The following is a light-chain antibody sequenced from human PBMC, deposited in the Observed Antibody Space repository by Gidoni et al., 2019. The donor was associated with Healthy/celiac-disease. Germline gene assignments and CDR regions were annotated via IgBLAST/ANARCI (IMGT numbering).Light chain of an antibody. CDR1: QSISSY. CDR2: AAS. J-gene: IGKJ4*01. Sequence: DSQMTQSPSSLSASVGDRVTITCRASQSISSYLNWYQQKPGKAPKLLIYAASSLQSGVPSRFSCSGSGTDFTLTISSLQPEDFATYYCQQSYSTPLTFXGXTKVEIK. CDR3: QQSYSTPLT. V-gene: IGKV1-39*01.